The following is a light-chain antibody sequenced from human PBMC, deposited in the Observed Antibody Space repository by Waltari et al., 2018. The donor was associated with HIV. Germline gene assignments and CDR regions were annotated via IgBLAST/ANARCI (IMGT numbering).Light chain of an antibody. Sequence: QSVMTQPPSASGTPGQRVSISCSGSSSNIGSNTVTWYQQLPGTAPKLLVYNDNQWPSGVPDRFSGSKSGTSASLAISGLQSEDEADYYCATWDDTLKGVVFGGGTKVTVL. V-gene: IGLV1-44*01. J-gene: IGLJ2*01. CDR3: ATWDDTLKGVV. CDR1: SSNIGSNT. CDR2: NDN.